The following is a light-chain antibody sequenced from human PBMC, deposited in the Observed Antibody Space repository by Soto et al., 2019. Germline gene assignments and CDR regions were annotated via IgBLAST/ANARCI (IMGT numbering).Light chain of an antibody. CDR2: KAS. Sequence: DIQMTQSPSTLSASVGDRVTITCRASQNINSWLAWYQQKPGKAPNLLIYKASSLESGVPSRLSGSGSGTEFTLTISSLQPDDFATYYCQQYNTYSQGTFGQGTKVEIK. J-gene: IGKJ1*01. CDR1: QNINSW. V-gene: IGKV1-5*03. CDR3: QQYNTYSQGT.